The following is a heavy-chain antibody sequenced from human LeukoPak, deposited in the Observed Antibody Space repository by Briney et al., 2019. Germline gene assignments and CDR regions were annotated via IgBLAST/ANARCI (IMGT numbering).Heavy chain of an antibody. CDR2: VSSNGGST. J-gene: IGHJ3*02. CDR3: SRVGCHDAFDT. Sequence: PGGSLRLSCSDSGFTFCSCPVQCGCQAPGKGLEYVSAVSSNGGSTYYADSVKGRFTISRDNSKNTLYLQMSSLRAEDTAVYYCSRVGCHDAFDTWGQGTMVTVSS. CDR1: GFTFCSCP. V-gene: IGHV3-64D*06.